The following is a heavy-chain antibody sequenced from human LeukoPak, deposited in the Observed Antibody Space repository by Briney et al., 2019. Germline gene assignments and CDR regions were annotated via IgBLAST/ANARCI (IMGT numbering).Heavy chain of an antibody. CDR3: AKALRTRSYYYGSGNRSGLDY. D-gene: IGHD3-10*01. CDR1: GFTFSSYG. Sequence: GGSLRLSCAASGFTFSSYGMHWVRQAPGKGLEGVAFIRYDGSNKYYADSVKGRFTISRDNSKNTLYLQMNSLRAEDTAVYYCAKALRTRSYYYGSGNRSGLDYWGQGTLVTVSS. V-gene: IGHV3-30*02. J-gene: IGHJ4*02. CDR2: IRYDGSNK.